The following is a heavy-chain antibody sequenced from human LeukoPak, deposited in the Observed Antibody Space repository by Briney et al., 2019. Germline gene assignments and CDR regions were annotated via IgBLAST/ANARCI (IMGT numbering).Heavy chain of an antibody. J-gene: IGHJ4*02. CDR1: GGSISNYY. D-gene: IGHD2-15*01. Sequence: PSETLSLTCTVSGGSISNYYWTWIRQPPGKGLEWIGEINHSGSTNYNPSLKSRVTISVDTSKNQFSLKLSSVTAADTAVYYCARGPGDIVVVVAATPPFFYFDYWGQGTLVTVSS. CDR2: INHSGST. CDR3: ARGPGDIVVVVAATPPFFYFDY. V-gene: IGHV4-34*01.